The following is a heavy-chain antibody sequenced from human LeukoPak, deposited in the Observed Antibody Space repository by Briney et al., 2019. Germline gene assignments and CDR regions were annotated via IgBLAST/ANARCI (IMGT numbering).Heavy chain of an antibody. J-gene: IGHJ4*02. CDR2: IRQDGDTK. CDR1: GFTFSSYW. D-gene: IGHD6-13*01. CDR3: ARSLPYGTTWYGRSDF. Sequence: PGGSLRLSCAASGFTFSSYWMHWVRQAPGKGLEWVANIRQDGDTKYYVDSVKGRFTISRDNAMNSLYLQVNSLRAEDTAIYYCARSLPYGTTWYGRSDFWGQGTLVTVSS. V-gene: IGHV3-7*03.